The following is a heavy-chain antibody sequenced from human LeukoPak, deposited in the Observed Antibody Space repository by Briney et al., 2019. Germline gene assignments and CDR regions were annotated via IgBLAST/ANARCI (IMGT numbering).Heavy chain of an antibody. CDR1: GFTFSSYS. J-gene: IGHJ4*02. CDR2: ISSSSSYI. CDR3: AREKVTYSFFDY. D-gene: IGHD4-11*01. V-gene: IGHV3-21*01. Sequence: PGGSLRLSCAASGFTFSSYSMNWVRQAPGKGLEWVSSISSSSSYIYYADSVKGRFTISRDNAKNSLYLQMNSLRAEDTAVYYCAREKVTYSFFDYWGQGTLVTVSS.